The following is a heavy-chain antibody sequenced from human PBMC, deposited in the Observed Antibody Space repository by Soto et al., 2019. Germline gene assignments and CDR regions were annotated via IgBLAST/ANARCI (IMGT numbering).Heavy chain of an antibody. J-gene: IGHJ5*02. D-gene: IGHD2-21*01. Sequence: AETLCLPCIVSVGSINSDYWSWIRQPPGKGLEWIGYMYHSGNTYYNPSLKCRVTISLDHSRNQFSLRLNSVTAADTAVYFCASSPYDVVAGSVWFDPWGQGTMVTVSS. CDR2: MYHSGNT. CDR3: ASSPYDVVAGSVWFDP. V-gene: IGHV4-59*04. CDR1: VGSINSDY.